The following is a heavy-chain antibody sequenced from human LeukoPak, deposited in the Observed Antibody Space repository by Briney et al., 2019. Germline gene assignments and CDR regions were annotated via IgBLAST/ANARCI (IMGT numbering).Heavy chain of an antibody. Sequence: AGGSLRLSCAASGFTFSSYAMSWVRQAPGKGLEWVSAISGSGGSTYYADSVKGRFTISRDNSKNTLYLQMNSLRAEDTAVYYCAKDPASSSWRPVQGYWGQGTLVTVSS. CDR3: AKDPASSSWRPVQGY. CDR1: GFTFSSYA. CDR2: ISGSGGST. V-gene: IGHV3-23*01. J-gene: IGHJ4*02. D-gene: IGHD6-13*01.